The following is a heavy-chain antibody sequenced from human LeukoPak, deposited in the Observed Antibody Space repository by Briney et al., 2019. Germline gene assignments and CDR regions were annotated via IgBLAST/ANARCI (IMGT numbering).Heavy chain of an antibody. CDR1: GYTFTSYA. J-gene: IGHJ4*02. Sequence: ASVKVSCKASGYTFTSYAMHWVRQAPGQRLEWMGWINAGNGNTKYSHKFQGRVTITRDTSASTAYMELSSLRSEDTAVYYCARDEGQQLVRPIDYWGQGTLVTVSS. CDR2: INAGNGNT. CDR3: ARDEGQQLVRPIDY. V-gene: IGHV1-3*01. D-gene: IGHD6-13*01.